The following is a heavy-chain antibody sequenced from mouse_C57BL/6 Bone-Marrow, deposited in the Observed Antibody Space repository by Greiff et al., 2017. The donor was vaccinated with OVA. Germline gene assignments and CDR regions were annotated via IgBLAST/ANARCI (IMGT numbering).Heavy chain of an antibody. J-gene: IGHJ2*01. CDR3: ARGHYDSPPLFDY. Sequence: EVLLVESGPGMVKPSQSLSLTCTVTGYSITSGYVWHLIRHFPGNKLEWMGYISYSGSTNYNPSLKSRITITHDTSKNHFYLKLSSVTSEDTATYYCARGHYDSPPLFDYWGQGTTLTVSS. D-gene: IGHD1-1*01. V-gene: IGHV3-1*01. CDR2: ISYSGST. CDR1: GYSITSGYV.